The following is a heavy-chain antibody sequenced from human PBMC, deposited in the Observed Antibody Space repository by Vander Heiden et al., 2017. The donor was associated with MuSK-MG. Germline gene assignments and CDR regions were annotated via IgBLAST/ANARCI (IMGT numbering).Heavy chain of an antibody. CDR3: ASLTVSLYGDPAGGFQY. Sequence: QVQLQESGPGLVKPSEPLSLTFAVSDYSTRSGFYWGWIRQPPGKGLEWIGSIYHSGSTYYNPSLKGRVSISVDTSKNQFSLKLSSVTAADTAVYYCASLTVSLYGDPAGGFQYWGQGTLVTVSS. J-gene: IGHJ1*01. CDR2: IYHSGST. D-gene: IGHD4-17*01. V-gene: IGHV4-38-2*01. CDR1: DYSTRSGFY.